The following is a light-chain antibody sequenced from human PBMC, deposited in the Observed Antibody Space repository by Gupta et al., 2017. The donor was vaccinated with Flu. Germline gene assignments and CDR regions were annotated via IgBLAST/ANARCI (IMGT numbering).Light chain of an antibody. CDR3: QQYNSYSGT. J-gene: IGKJ1*01. CDR2: KAF. V-gene: IGKV1-5*03. Sequence: GDRVTITCRASQSVGSWLAWYQQKPGKAPKLLIYKAFSLESGVPSRFSGSGFGTEFILTISSLQPDDFATYYCQQYNSYSGTFGQGTKVEI. CDR1: QSVGSW.